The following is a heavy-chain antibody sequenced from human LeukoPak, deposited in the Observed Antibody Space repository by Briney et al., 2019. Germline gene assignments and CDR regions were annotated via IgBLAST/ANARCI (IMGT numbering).Heavy chain of an antibody. V-gene: IGHV3-30-3*01. Sequence: GGSLRLSCAASGFTFSSYAMHWVRQAPGKGLEWVALISYDGSNKYYADSVKGRFTISRDNSKNTLYLRMNSLRAEDTAVYYCARGNSYSSSSLVDYWGQGSLVTVSS. CDR3: ARGNSYSSSSLVDY. J-gene: IGHJ4*02. D-gene: IGHD6-6*01. CDR1: GFTFSSYA. CDR2: ISYDGSNK.